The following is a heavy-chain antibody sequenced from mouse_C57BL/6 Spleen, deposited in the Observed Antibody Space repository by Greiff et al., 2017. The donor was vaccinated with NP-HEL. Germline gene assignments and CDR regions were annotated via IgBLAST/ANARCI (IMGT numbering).Heavy chain of an antibody. CDR2: IYPGNSDT. J-gene: IGHJ2*01. Sequence: EVMLVESGTVLARPGASVKMSCKTSGYTFTSYWMHWVKQRPGQGLEWIGAIYPGNSDTSYNQKLKGKAKLTAVTSASTAYMELSSLTNEDSAVYYGTRSRITTVVFDYWGQGTTLTVCS. D-gene: IGHD1-1*01. V-gene: IGHV1-5*01. CDR3: TRSRITTVVFDY. CDR1: GYTFTSYW.